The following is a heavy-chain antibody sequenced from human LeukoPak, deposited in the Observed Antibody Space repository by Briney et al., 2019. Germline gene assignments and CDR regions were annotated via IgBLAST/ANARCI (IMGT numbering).Heavy chain of an antibody. CDR3: ARDYGDY. CDR1: GGSFSDYY. Sequence: SETLSPTCGVYGGSFSDYYWSWIRQPPGKGLEWIGEINHSGSTNYNPSLKSRVTISVDTSKNQFSLKLSSVTAADTAVYYCARDYGDYWGQGTPVTVSS. V-gene: IGHV4-34*01. J-gene: IGHJ4*02. CDR2: INHSGST.